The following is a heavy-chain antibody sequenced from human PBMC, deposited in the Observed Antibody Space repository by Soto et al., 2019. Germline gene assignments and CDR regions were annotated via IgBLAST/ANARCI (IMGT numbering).Heavy chain of an antibody. CDR1: GYTFTTTYG. J-gene: IGHJ4*02. CDR3: ATTVTTRTPGDN. CDR2: IRNDNGNT. V-gene: IGHV1-18*04. Sequence: QVQMVQSGAEVKKPGASVKVACKASGYTFTTTYGIIWVRQAPGQGLEWMGWIRNDNGNTKYAQNLQGRVTMTTDTSTSTAYMELRSLRSDDTAVYYCATTVTTRTPGDNWGQGTLVTVSS. D-gene: IGHD4-17*01.